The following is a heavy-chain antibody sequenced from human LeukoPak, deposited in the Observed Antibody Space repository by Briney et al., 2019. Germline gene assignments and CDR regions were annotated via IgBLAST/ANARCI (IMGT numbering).Heavy chain of an antibody. CDR3: ARVIGGSLDY. D-gene: IGHD3-10*01. CDR2: IYYSGGT. V-gene: IGHV4-31*03. CDR1: GGSISSGGYY. J-gene: IGHJ4*02. Sequence: PSETLSLTCTVSGGSISSGGYYWSWIRQHPGKGLEWIGYIYYSGGTYYNPSLKSRVTISVDTSKNQFSLKLSSVTAADTAVYCCARVIGGSLDYWGQGTLVTVSS.